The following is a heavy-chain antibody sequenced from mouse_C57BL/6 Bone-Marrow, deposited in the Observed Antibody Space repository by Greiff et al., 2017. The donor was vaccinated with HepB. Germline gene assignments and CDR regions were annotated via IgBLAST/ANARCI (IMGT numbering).Heavy chain of an antibody. CDR1: GYTFTDYY. V-gene: IGHV1-19*01. J-gene: IGHJ3*01. CDR2: INPYNGGT. D-gene: IGHD1-1*01. Sequence: EVQLQQSGPVLVKPGASVKMSCKASGYTFTDYYMNWVKQSHGKSLEWIGVINPYNGGTSYNQKFKGKATLTVDKSSSTAYMELNSLTSEDSAVYYCARWGYYGSSYGFAYWGQGTLVTVSA. CDR3: ARWGYYGSSYGFAY.